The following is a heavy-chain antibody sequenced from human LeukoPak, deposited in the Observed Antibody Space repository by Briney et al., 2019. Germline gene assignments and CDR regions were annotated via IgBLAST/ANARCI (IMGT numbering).Heavy chain of an antibody. Sequence: AGSLRLSCAASGFTFSSYGMHWVRQAPGKGLEWVAVISYDGSNKYYADSVKGRFTISRDNSENTLYLQMNSLRAEDTAVYYCAKDKRRRGYSYGYSHYGMDVWGQGTTVTVSS. CDR1: GFTFSSYG. CDR2: ISYDGSNK. J-gene: IGHJ6*02. V-gene: IGHV3-30*18. CDR3: AKDKRRRGYSYGYSHYGMDV. D-gene: IGHD5-18*01.